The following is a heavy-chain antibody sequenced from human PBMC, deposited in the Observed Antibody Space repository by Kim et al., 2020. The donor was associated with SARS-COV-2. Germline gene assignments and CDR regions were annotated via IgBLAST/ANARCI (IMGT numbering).Heavy chain of an antibody. CDR2: INPRDGTT. D-gene: IGHD3-22*01. Sequence: ASVKVSCKASGYTLITNYMQWVRQAPGQGLEWVGIINPRDGTTSYAQKFQGRVTMTRDTSTSTVYMEMSSLRSEDTAVYYCARKYYDSSGHRFDHWGQGTLVTVSS. CDR3: ARKYYDSSGHRFDH. J-gene: IGHJ4*02. CDR1: GYTLITNY. V-gene: IGHV1-46*01.